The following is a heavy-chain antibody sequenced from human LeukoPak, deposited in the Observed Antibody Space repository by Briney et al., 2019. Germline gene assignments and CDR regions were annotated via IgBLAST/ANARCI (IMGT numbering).Heavy chain of an antibody. V-gene: IGHV4-39*01. D-gene: IGHD3-9*01. CDR2: IYYSGST. CDR1: GGSISSSSYY. J-gene: IGHJ4*02. Sequence: SETLSLTCTVSGGSISSSSYYWGWIRQPPGKGLERIGSIYYSGSTYYNPSLKSRVTISVDTSKNQFSLKLSSVTAADTAVYYCARHQSFVLRYFDWLPPWDYWGQGTLVTVSS. CDR3: ARHQSFVLRYFDWLPPWDY.